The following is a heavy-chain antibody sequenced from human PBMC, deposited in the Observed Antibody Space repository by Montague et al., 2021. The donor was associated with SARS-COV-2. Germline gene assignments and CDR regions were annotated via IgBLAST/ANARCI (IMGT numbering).Heavy chain of an antibody. D-gene: IGHD3-10*01. V-gene: IGHV6-1*01. Sequence: CAISGDSVSSNGGAWNWIRQSPSRGLEWLGRTYYRSKWFYDYAVSLKSRLTIKPDTSKNQFSLQLNSATPEDTAVYYCARDTGSAGIYYYYGMDVWGQGTTVTVSS. CDR1: GDSVSSNGGA. J-gene: IGHJ6*02. CDR2: TYYRSKWFY. CDR3: ARDTGSAGIYYYYGMDV.